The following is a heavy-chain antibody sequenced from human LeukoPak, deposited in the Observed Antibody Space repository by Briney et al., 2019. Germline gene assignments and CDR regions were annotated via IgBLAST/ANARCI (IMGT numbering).Heavy chain of an antibody. CDR1: GGSFSGYY. D-gene: IGHD3-10*01. Sequence: SETLSLTCAVYGGSFSGYYWSWIRQPPGKGLEWIGEINHSGSTNYNPSLKSRVTISVDTSKNQFSLKLSSVTAADTAVYYCARRSAGGVVRGVIITPNWFDPWGQGTLVTVSS. CDR2: INHSGST. V-gene: IGHV4-34*01. J-gene: IGHJ5*02. CDR3: ARRSAGGVVRGVIITPNWFDP.